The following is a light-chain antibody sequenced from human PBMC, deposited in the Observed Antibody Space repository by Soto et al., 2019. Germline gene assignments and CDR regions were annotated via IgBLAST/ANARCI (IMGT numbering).Light chain of an antibody. V-gene: IGKV3-20*01. Sequence: IGLTASPGSLSLYPGERAALSFRASQGVSSNYLAWYQQKSGQAPRLLLYGTSSRATGIPERFSGSGSGTDFTLTISRLEPEDFAVYYCQHYGSSRTFGQGTKVDIK. CDR3: QHYGSSRT. CDR1: QGVSSNY. CDR2: GTS. J-gene: IGKJ1*01.